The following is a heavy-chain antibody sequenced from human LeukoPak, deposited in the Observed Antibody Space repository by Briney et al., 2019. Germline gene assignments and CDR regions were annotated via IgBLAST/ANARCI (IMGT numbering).Heavy chain of an antibody. J-gene: IGHJ4*02. CDR2: ISWNSGSI. CDR1: GFTFDDYA. Sequence: PDRSLRLSCAASGFTFDDYAMHWVRQAPGKGLEWVSGISWNSGSIGYADSVKGRFTISRDNAKNSLYLQMNSLRAEDTALYYCAKGPRFGELLCPFDYWGQGTLVTVSS. CDR3: AKGPRFGELLCPFDY. V-gene: IGHV3-9*01. D-gene: IGHD3-10*01.